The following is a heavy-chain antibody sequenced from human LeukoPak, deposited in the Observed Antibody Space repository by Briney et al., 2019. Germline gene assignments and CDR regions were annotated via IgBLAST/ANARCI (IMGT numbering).Heavy chain of an antibody. CDR2: ISGSGGST. CDR3: AKSVDTAMVTGMDV. J-gene: IGHJ6*02. CDR1: GFTFSSNG. D-gene: IGHD5-18*01. Sequence: GGSLRLSCAASGFTFSSNGMHWVRQAPGKGLEWVSAISGSGGSTYYADSVKGRFTISRDNSKNTLYLQMNSLRAEDTAVYYCAKSVDTAMVTGMDVWGQGTTVTVSS. V-gene: IGHV3-23*01.